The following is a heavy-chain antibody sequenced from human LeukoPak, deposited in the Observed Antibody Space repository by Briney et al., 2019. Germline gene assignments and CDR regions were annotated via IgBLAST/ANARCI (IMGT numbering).Heavy chain of an antibody. CDR1: GGTFCNYA. CDR3: AKDGDEGYADY. D-gene: IGHD3-10*01. CDR2: IIPIFGTT. Sequence: ASVKVSCKASGGTFCNYAISWVRQAPGQGLEWMGGIIPIFGTTNYAQKFQGRVTITTDESTSTAYMELSSLRSEDTAVYYCAKDGDEGYADYWGQGTLVTVSS. J-gene: IGHJ4*02. V-gene: IGHV1-69*05.